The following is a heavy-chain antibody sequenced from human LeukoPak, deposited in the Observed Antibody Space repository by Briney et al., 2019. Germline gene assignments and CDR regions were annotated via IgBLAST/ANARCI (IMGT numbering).Heavy chain of an antibody. CDR3: ARESRREGYRFDY. CDR2: VHYTGDT. CDR1: GGSISRYY. J-gene: IGHJ4*02. D-gene: IGHD5-24*01. Sequence: PSETLSLTCTVSGGSISRYYWSWIRQPPGKGLEWIGYVHYTGDTNYNPSLKSRLTISVDTSKNQFSLKLSSVTAADTAVYYCARESRREGYRFDYWGQGTLVTVSS. V-gene: IGHV4-59*01.